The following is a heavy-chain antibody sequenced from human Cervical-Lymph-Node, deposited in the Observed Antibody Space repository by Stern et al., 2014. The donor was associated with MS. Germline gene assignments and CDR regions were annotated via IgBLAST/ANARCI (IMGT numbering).Heavy chain of an antibody. CDR2: VIPIFGTA. Sequence: VQLVESGAEVKKPGSSVKVSCKASGDTFSSYALSWGRQGPGQGLERMGGVIPIFGTAKYAQRFQGRVTITADASTVDMELSSLRSDDTAVYYCATKVVVVTAAPFGAFDIWGQGTMLTVSS. CDR3: ATKVVVVTAAPFGAFDI. V-gene: IGHV1-69*01. J-gene: IGHJ3*02. CDR1: GDTFSSYA. D-gene: IGHD2-15*01.